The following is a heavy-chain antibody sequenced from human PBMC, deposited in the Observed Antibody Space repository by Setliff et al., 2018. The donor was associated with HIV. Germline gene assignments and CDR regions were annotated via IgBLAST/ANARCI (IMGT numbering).Heavy chain of an antibody. D-gene: IGHD3-3*01. CDR1: GFTFSSYA. CDR3: ARDRVPNY. CDR2: IKHDGSES. Sequence: SLRLSCAASGFTFSSYAMSWVRQAPGKGLEWVANIKHDGSESYYVDSVKGRFTIFRDDAENAVFLQMNSLRVDDTAVYYCARDRVPNYWGQGTLVTVSS. J-gene: IGHJ4*02. V-gene: IGHV3-7*01.